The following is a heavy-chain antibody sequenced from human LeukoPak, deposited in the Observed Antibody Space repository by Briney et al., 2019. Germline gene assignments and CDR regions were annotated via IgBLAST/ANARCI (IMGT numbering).Heavy chain of an antibody. V-gene: IGHV3-20*04. CDR3: VRGGELVGSYFDY. CDR2: INWNGDDT. J-gene: IGHJ4*02. D-gene: IGHD3-16*01. Sequence: GGSLRLSCEASGFTFDSYGMSWVRQAPGKGLEWVSGINWNGDDTTYADSVKGRFTISRDNAKNSLYLQMNSLRAEDTAFYYCVRGGELVGSYFDYWGQGALVTVSS. CDR1: GFTFDSYG.